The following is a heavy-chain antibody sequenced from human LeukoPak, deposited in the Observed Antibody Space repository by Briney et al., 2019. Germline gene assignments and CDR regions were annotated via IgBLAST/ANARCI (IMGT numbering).Heavy chain of an antibody. V-gene: IGHV4-59*12. CDR3: AKVTAMGSYYYYYYMDV. D-gene: IGHD5-18*01. Sequence: SETLSLTCTVSGGSISSYYWSWIRQPPGKGLEWIGYIYYSGSTYYNPSLKSRVTISVDTSKNQFSLKLSSVTAADTAVYYCAKVTAMGSYYYYYYMDVWGKGTTVTVSS. CDR1: GGSISSYY. J-gene: IGHJ6*03. CDR2: IYYSGST.